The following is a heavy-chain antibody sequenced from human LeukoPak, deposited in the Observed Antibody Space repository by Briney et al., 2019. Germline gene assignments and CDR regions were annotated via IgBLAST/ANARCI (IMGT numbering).Heavy chain of an antibody. D-gene: IGHD6-19*01. V-gene: IGHV3-48*04. CDR3: ARVGRSGWTVDY. Sequence: GGSLRLSCAASGFDFSTYSIDWVRQAPGKGLEWVSYIGSSSGNIYHAISVKGRFTISRDNAKNSLHLQMNSLRAEDTAVYYCARVGRSGWTVDYWGQGTLVIVSS. CDR1: GFDFSTYS. J-gene: IGHJ4*02. CDR2: IGSSSGNI.